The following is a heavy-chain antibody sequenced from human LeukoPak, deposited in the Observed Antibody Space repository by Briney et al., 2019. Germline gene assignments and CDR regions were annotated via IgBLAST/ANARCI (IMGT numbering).Heavy chain of an antibody. Sequence: GGSLRLSCAASGFTFSSYSMNWVRQAPGKGLEWVSSISSSSSYIYYADSVKGRFTISRHNAKNSLYLQMNSMRAEDTAVYYCARDIGINWFDPWGQGTLVTVSS. CDR1: GFTFSSYS. CDR2: ISSSSSYI. D-gene: IGHD2-15*01. J-gene: IGHJ5*02. V-gene: IGHV3-21*01. CDR3: ARDIGINWFDP.